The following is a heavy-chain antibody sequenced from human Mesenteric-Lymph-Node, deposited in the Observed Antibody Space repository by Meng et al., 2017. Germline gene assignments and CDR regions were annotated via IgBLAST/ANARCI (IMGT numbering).Heavy chain of an antibody. CDR3: ARRRAGAYFDY. CDR1: GFTFSSFW. CDR2: VKPDGGDK. Sequence: GESLKISCAAPGFTFSSFWMTWVRQAPGKGLECVASVKPDGGDKYYVDSVKDRFTISRDNAKNSLYLQMNSLRAEDTAVYYCARRRAGAYFDYWGQGTLVTVSS. J-gene: IGHJ4*02. D-gene: IGHD1-26*01. V-gene: IGHV3-7*01.